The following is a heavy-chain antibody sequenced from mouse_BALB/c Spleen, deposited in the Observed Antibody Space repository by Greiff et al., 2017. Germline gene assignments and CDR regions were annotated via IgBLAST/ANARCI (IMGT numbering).Heavy chain of an antibody. J-gene: IGHJ4*01. CDR1: GYTFTDYE. D-gene: IGHD1-1*01. CDR3: ARSLHYYGSSFYAMDY. V-gene: IGHV1-15*01. CDR2: IDPETGGT. Sequence: VQLQESGAELVRPGASVTLSCKASGYTFTDYEMHWVKQTPVHGLEWIGAIDPETGGTIYNQKFKGKATLTVDKSSSTAYMELRSLTSEDTAVYYCARSLHYYGSSFYAMDYWGQGTSVTVSS.